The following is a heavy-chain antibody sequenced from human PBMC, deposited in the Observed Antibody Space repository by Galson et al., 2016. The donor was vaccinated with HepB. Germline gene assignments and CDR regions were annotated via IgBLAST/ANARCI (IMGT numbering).Heavy chain of an antibody. V-gene: IGHV3-30*18. CDR3: AKEDGGSGSYLEY. J-gene: IGHJ4*02. D-gene: IGHD3-10*01. CDR1: GFIFSSYG. CDR2: ISQDGRIK. Sequence: SLRLSCAASGFIFSSYGMHWVRQAPGKGLEWVSVISQDGRIKNYAESEKGRFTISRDNSKNTLYLQMNPLRVEDTAVYYCAKEDGGSGSYLEYWGQGTLVTVSS.